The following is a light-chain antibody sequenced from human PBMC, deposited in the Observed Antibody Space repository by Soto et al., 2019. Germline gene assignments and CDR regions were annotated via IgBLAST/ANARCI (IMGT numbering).Light chain of an antibody. Sequence: EIVLTQSPGTLSVSPGESATLSCRASQSVSSSYLAWDQQKPGQAPRLLIYGSSNRATGIPARFSGSGSGTDFTLTISSLEPEDFAVYYCQHRSSWPSLAFGGGTNVEIK. CDR2: GSS. CDR3: QHRSSWPSLA. CDR1: QSVSSSY. V-gene: IGKV3D-20*02. J-gene: IGKJ4*01.